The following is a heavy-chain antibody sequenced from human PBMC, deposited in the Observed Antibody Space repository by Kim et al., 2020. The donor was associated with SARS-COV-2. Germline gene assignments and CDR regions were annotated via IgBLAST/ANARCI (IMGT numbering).Heavy chain of an antibody. Sequence: AAPVKGRFTISRYDSKNTLYLQMNSLKTEDTAVYYCTTDEPGYSSGWLDYWGQGTLVTVSS. J-gene: IGHJ4*02. CDR3: TTDEPGYSSGWLDY. D-gene: IGHD6-19*01. V-gene: IGHV3-15*01.